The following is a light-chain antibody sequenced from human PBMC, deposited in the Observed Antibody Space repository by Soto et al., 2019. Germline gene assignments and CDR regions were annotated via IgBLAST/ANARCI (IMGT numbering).Light chain of an antibody. CDR1: GGHSSYA. J-gene: IGLJ3*02. CDR2: LNSDGSH. CDR3: QTWGTYWV. Sequence: QPVLTQSPSASASLGASVKLTCTLSGGHSSYAIAWHQQQPEKGPRYLMKLNSDGSHRKGDGIPDRFSGSTSGANYYLTISSLQSEDEADYYCQTWGTYWVFGGGTKLTVL. V-gene: IGLV4-69*01.